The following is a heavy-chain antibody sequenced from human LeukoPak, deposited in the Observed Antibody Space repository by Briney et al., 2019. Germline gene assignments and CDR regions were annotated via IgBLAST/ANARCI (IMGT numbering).Heavy chain of an antibody. Sequence: PGGSLRLSCAASGFTFSSYTMNWVRQAPGKGLEWVSFISTSSSAIYYTDSVKGRFTISRDNAKNSPYLQMNSLRDEDTAVYYCARGYSDSSGYPDFWGQGTLVTVSS. J-gene: IGHJ4*02. CDR2: ISTSSSAI. V-gene: IGHV3-48*02. D-gene: IGHD3-22*01. CDR1: GFTFSSYT. CDR3: ARGYSDSSGYPDF.